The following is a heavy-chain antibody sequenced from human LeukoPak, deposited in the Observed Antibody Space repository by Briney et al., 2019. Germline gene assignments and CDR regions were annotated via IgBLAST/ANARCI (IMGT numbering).Heavy chain of an antibody. J-gene: IGHJ4*02. Sequence: GGSLRLSCAASGFTVSSNYMSWVRQAPGKGLEWVSGISGSGGATYYADSVKGRFTISRDNSKNTLYLQMNSLRAEDTAVYYCADGDTAMATPFDYWGQGTLVTVSS. CDR2: ISGSGGAT. CDR1: GFTVSSNY. V-gene: IGHV3-53*05. CDR3: ADGDTAMATPFDY. D-gene: IGHD5-18*01.